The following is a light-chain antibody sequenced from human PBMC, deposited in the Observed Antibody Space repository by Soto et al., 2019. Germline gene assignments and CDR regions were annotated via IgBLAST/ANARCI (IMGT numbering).Light chain of an antibody. CDR1: QSVSSNY. J-gene: IGKJ1*01. Sequence: EIVLTQSPGTLSLSPGERATLSCRASQSVSSNYLAWYQQKPGQAPRLLIYDASSRATGIPDRFSGSGSGTDFTLTINRLEPEDFAVYYFQHYGSSPTTFGQGTKVEIK. V-gene: IGKV3-20*01. CDR3: QHYGSSPTT. CDR2: DAS.